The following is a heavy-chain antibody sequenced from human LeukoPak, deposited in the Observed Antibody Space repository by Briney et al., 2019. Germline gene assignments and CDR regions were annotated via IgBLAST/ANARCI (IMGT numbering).Heavy chain of an antibody. CDR2: IDHTGNS. CDR3: ARASQRQTYFNAFDI. CDR1: IGTFSGHY. J-gene: IGHJ3*02. D-gene: IGHD2/OR15-2a*01. Sequence: SETLSLTCAVYIGTFSGHYWSGIRQSPGKGLEWIGEIDHTGNSNYKSALKSRVTMAVDTSKNQFSLKLSSVTAADTAIYYCARASQRQTYFNAFDIWGQGTVVTVSA. V-gene: IGHV4-34*01.